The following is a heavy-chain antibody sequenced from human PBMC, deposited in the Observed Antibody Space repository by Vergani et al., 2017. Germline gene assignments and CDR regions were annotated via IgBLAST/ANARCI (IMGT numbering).Heavy chain of an antibody. D-gene: IGHD6-13*01. Sequence: QLVQSGPEVKKPGTSVKVSCKASGGTFSSYAISWVRQAPGQGLEWMGGIIPIFGTANYAQKFQGRVTITADESTSTAYMELSSLRSEDTAVYYCARGAAAGKGGYYYYYYMAVWGKGTTVTVSS. CDR1: GGTFSSYA. J-gene: IGHJ6*03. CDR3: ARGAAAGKGGYYYYYYMAV. CDR2: IIPIFGTA. V-gene: IGHV1-69*01.